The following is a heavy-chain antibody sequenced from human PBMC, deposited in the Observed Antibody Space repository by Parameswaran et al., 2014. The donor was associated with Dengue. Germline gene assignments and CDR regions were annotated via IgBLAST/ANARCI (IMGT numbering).Heavy chain of an antibody. CDR2: INHSGST. V-gene: IGHV4-34*01. J-gene: IGHJ4*01. Sequence: WIRQPPGKGLEWIGEINHSGSTNYNPSLKSRVTISVDTSKNQFSLKLSSVTAADTAVYYCARGPYEQWLEGNFDYW. D-gene: IGHD6-19*01. CDR3: ARGPYEQWLEGNFDY.